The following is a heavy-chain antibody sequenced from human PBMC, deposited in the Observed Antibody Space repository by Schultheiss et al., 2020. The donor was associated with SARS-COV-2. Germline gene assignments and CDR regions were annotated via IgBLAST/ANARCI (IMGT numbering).Heavy chain of an antibody. D-gene: IGHD2-21*02. Sequence: GGSLRLSCPASGFTFSSYGMHWVRQAPGKGLEWVAVIWYVGSYSYYADSVKGRFTISRDNSQNTLYLQMNSLTAEDTAAYYCARERCTGDCYYFDTWGQGTLVTVSS. V-gene: IGHV3-33*01. J-gene: IGHJ4*02. CDR1: GFTFSSYG. CDR3: ARERCTGDCYYFDT. CDR2: IWYVGSYS.